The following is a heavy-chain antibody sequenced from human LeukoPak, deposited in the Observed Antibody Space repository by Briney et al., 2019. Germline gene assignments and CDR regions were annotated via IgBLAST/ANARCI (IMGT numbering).Heavy chain of an antibody. Sequence: TGGSLRLSCAASGFTFSSYAMSWVRQAPGKGLEWVSTISGSGGETNYADSVKGRFTISRDNSKHTLYLQMSSLRAEDTAVYYCASGLAVTATTYWYFDLWGRGTLVTVSS. CDR2: ISGSGGET. V-gene: IGHV3-23*01. J-gene: IGHJ2*01. D-gene: IGHD2-21*02. CDR1: GFTFSSYA. CDR3: ASGLAVTATTYWYFDL.